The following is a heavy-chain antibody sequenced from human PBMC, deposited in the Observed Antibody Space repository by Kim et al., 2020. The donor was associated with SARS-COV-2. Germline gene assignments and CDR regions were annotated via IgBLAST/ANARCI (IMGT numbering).Heavy chain of an antibody. D-gene: IGHD3-10*01. Sequence: GGSLRLSCEVSGLSFSESVVHWVRRAPGKGPEWVGHIGSTSFNYGTTSATSVDGRFSVSRDDSKNRAYLQITSLNTEDTALYYCLFLFESGSFTRDYWGQ. J-gene: IGHJ4*02. CDR3: LFLFESGSFTRDY. CDR1: GLSFSESV. V-gene: IGHV3-73*01. CDR2: IGSTSFNYGT.